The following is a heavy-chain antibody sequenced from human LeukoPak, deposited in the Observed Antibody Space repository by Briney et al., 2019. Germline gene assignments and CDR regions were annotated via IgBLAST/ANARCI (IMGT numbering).Heavy chain of an antibody. CDR3: ARVVLGELSLYLDY. D-gene: IGHD3-16*02. CDR2: INPNSGGT. CDR1: GYTFTGYY. J-gene: IGHJ4*02. V-gene: IGHV1-2*02. Sequence: ASVKVSCKASGYTFTGYYMHWVRQAPGQGLEWMGWINPNSGGTNYAQKFQGRVTMTRDTSISTAYMELRSLRSDDTAVYYCARVVLGELSLYLDYWGQGTLVTVSS.